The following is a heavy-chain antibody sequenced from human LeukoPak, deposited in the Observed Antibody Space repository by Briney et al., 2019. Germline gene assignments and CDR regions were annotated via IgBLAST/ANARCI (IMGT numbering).Heavy chain of an antibody. Sequence: GGSLRLSCAASGFTFSSYWMSWVRQAPGKGLEWVANIKQDGSEKYYVDSVKGRFTISRDNAKNSLSLQMNSLRAEGTAVYYCARDFPNYYDSSGYPHYWGQGTLVTVSS. CDR3: ARDFPNYYDSSGYPHY. CDR1: GFTFSSYW. V-gene: IGHV3-7*01. CDR2: IKQDGSEK. D-gene: IGHD3-22*01. J-gene: IGHJ4*02.